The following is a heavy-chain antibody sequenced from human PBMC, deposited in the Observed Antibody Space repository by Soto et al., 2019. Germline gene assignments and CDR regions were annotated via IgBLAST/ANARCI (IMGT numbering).Heavy chain of an antibody. V-gene: IGHV5-51*01. CDR1: GYSFTSYW. D-gene: IGHD5-12*01. CDR2: IYPGDSDT. CDR3: ARRRYHSGYEYYFDY. Sequence: GESLKISCKGSGYSFTSYWIGWVRQMPGKGLEWIGIIYPGDSDTRYSPSFQGQVTISADKSISTAYLQWSSLKASDTAMYYCARRRYHSGYEYYFDYWGQGTLVTVSS. J-gene: IGHJ4*02.